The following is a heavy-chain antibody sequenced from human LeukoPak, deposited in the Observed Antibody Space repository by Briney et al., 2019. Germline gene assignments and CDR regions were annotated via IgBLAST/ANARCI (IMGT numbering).Heavy chain of an antibody. CDR2: IKGDGSDK. J-gene: IGHJ4*02. D-gene: IGHD3-16*01. V-gene: IGHV3-7*01. Sequence: GGSLRLSCAASGFSFSSSWMTWVRQAPGKGLEWLANIKGDGSDKNYVDSVKGRFTISRDNAKNSLFPQMSSLRGEDTALYYCATEHWGPNSWGQGTLVTVSS. CDR1: GFSFSSSW. CDR3: ATEHWGPNS.